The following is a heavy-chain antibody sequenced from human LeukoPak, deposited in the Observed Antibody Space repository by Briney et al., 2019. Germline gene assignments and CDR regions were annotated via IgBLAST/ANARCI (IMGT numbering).Heavy chain of an antibody. CDR3: ARSTDNTFAFDI. V-gene: IGHV3-23*01. Sequence: SGGSLRLSCVVSGFTFSSYAMSWVRQAPGKGLEWVSAISGSGGSTYYADSVKGRFTISRDNSKNTLYLQMNSLRAEDTAVYYCARSTDNTFAFDIWGQGTMVTVSS. CDR2: ISGSGGST. J-gene: IGHJ3*02. D-gene: IGHD2-2*02. CDR1: GFTFSSYA.